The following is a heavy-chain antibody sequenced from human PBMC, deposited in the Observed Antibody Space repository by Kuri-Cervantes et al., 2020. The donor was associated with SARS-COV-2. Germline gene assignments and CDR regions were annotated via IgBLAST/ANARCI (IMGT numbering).Heavy chain of an antibody. CDR2: IWYDGSNK. CDR1: GFTFSSYG. V-gene: IGHV3-33*06. J-gene: IGHJ6*02. D-gene: IGHD6-6*01. Sequence: GGSLRLSCAASGFTFSSYGMHWVRQAPGKGLEWVAVIWYDGSNKYYADSVKGRFTISRDNSKNTLYLQMNSLRAEDTAVYYCAKGLGYYYGMDVWGQGITVTVSS. CDR3: AKGLGYYYGMDV.